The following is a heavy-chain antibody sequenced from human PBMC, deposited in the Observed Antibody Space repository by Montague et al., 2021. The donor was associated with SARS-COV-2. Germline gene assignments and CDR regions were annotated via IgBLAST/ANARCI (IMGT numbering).Heavy chain of an antibody. CDR3: ARATSARGAVSWFDP. CDR2: INYVGGS. D-gene: IGHD3-10*01. Sequence: SETLSLTCTVSGGSISSYFWSWIRQPPGKGLEWIAYINYVGGSNYNPSLKSRVNVSVETSKNQFSLKLTSLIAADTAVYYCARATSARGAVSWFDPWGQGILVSVSS. J-gene: IGHJ5*02. V-gene: IGHV4-59*12. CDR1: GGSISSYF.